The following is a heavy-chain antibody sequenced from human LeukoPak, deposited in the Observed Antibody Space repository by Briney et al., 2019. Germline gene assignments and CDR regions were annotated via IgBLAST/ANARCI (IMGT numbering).Heavy chain of an antibody. Sequence: PGGSLRLSCSVSGFTFSTYVMHSVRQAPGKGLEYVSAISSNGDNTYYADSVKGRFTISRDNSKNTLYLQMSSLRADDTAVYYCVRRTGYWGQGTLVTVSS. V-gene: IGHV3-64D*06. CDR2: ISSNGDNT. CDR3: VRRTGY. J-gene: IGHJ4*02. CDR1: GFTFSTYV.